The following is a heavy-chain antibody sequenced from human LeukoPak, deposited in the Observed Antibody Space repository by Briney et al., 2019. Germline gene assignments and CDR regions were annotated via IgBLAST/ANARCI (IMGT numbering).Heavy chain of an antibody. Sequence: SETLSLTCAVSGYSISSGYYWGWIRQPPGKGLEWIGSIYHSGSTYYTPSRKSRVTISVDTSKNQFSLRLSSVTAADTAVYYCARDSSSWMFDYWGQGTLVTVSS. CDR1: GYSISSGYY. J-gene: IGHJ4*02. D-gene: IGHD6-13*01. CDR2: IYHSGST. CDR3: ARDSSSWMFDY. V-gene: IGHV4-38-2*02.